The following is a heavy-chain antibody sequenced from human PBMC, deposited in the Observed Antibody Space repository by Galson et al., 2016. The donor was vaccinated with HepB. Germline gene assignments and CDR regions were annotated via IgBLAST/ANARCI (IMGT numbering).Heavy chain of an antibody. V-gene: IGHV3-13*01. J-gene: IGHJ4*02. CDR3: YSYGY. Sequence: SLRLSCAASGFTFSSHDVHWVRQATGKGLEWASGIGTTGDTYYPDAVKGRFTISREDAKNSLYLQMNSLRAGDTAVYYCYSYGYWGQGTLVTVSS. CDR2: IGTTGDT. CDR1: GFTFSSHD. D-gene: IGHD4-11*01.